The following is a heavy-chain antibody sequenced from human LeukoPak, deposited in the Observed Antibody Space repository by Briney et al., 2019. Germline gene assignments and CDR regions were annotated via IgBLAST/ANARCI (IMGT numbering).Heavy chain of an antibody. J-gene: IGHJ4*02. Sequence: ASVKVSCKTSGYTFAGYYLHWVRQAPGQGLAWMGRINPNTGGTNYSQKFHGRVTMTRDTSSSTAYMELSRLTSDDTAMYYCARLGYDSSGYRLGDWGQGTLVTVSS. CDR2: INPNTGGT. V-gene: IGHV1-2*06. CDR3: ARLGYDSSGYRLGD. CDR1: GYTFAGYY. D-gene: IGHD3-22*01.